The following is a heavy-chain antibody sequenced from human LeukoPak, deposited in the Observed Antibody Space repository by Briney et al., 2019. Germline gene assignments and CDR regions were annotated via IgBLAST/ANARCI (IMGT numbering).Heavy chain of an antibody. Sequence: SETLSLTCTVSGGSISSYYWGWIRQPPGKGLEWIGSIYYSGSTYYNPSLKSRVTISVDTSKNQFSLKLSSVTAADTAVYYCARTTENWFDPWGQGTLVTVSS. D-gene: IGHD4-17*01. J-gene: IGHJ5*02. CDR1: GGSISSYY. CDR2: IYYSGST. V-gene: IGHV4-39*07. CDR3: ARTTENWFDP.